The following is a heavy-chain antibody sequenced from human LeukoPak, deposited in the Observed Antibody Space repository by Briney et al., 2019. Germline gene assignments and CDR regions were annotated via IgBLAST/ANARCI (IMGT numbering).Heavy chain of an antibody. J-gene: IGHJ4*02. CDR1: GESFSGGY. CDR3: SVRLPKPPFFGY. Sequence: SETLSLTCAVYGESFSGGYWSWVRQPPGKGLEWIGEVDHYGSTNNNPSLKSRVTISVDTSKNKFSLTLYSVSAADTALYCSSVRLPKPPFFGYWSQGSLATASS. CDR2: VDHYGST. V-gene: IGHV4-34*01. D-gene: IGHD5/OR15-5a*01.